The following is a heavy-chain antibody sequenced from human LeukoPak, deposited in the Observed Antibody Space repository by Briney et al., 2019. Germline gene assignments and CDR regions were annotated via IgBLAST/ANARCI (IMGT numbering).Heavy chain of an antibody. J-gene: IGHJ6*02. Sequence: GGSLRLSCVASGFTFSNYWMHWVRQVPGKGLVWVSRINGDGSSTSYADSVKGRFTISRDNAKNTLYLQMNSLRAEDTAVYYCARDRGYVMDVWGQGTTVTVSS. CDR3: ARDRGYVMDV. CDR2: INGDGSST. D-gene: IGHD5-24*01. CDR1: GFTFSNYW. V-gene: IGHV3-74*01.